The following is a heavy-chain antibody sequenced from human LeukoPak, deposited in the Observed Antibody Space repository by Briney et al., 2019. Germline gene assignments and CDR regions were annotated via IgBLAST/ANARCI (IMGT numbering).Heavy chain of an antibody. CDR1: GGTFSSYA. J-gene: IGHJ6*02. CDR2: IDNYSGDT. V-gene: IGHV1-18*01. D-gene: IGHD6-19*01. Sequence: ASVKVSCKASGGTFSSYAISWVRQAPGQGLEWMGWIDNYSGDTEYAQNFQGRVTMTTDTTTSTAYMELRSLRSDDTAVYYCARDYSIRVAASSYGMDVWRQGTTVTVSS. CDR3: ARDYSIRVAASSYGMDV.